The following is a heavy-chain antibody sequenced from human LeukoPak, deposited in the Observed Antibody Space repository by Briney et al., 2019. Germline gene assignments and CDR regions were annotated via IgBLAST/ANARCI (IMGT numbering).Heavy chain of an antibody. D-gene: IGHD6-6*01. CDR1: GFTFSSYA. Sequence: GGSLRLSCAASGFTFSSYAMSWVRQAPGKGLEWVSAISGSGGSTYYADSVKGRFTISRDNSKNTLYLQINSLRAEDTAVYYCARDPYSSSSFDYWGQGTLVTVSS. CDR3: ARDPYSSSSFDY. V-gene: IGHV3-23*01. CDR2: ISGSGGST. J-gene: IGHJ4*02.